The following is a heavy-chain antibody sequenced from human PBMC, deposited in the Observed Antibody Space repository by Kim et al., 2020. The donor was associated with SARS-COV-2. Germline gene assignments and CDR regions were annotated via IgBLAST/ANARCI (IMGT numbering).Heavy chain of an antibody. CDR2: IYSGGSNT. D-gene: IGHD3-22*01. J-gene: IGHJ6*02. Sequence: GGSLRLSCAASGFPFNNYAMNWVRQAPGKGLEWVSVIYSGGSNTYYADSVKGRFTISRDNSKNTLYLQMNTLRAEDTAVYYCAKDRVYDSSGYLPYYYYGLDVWGQGTTVTVSS. V-gene: IGHV3-23*03. CDR1: GFPFNNYA. CDR3: AKDRVYDSSGYLPYYYYGLDV.